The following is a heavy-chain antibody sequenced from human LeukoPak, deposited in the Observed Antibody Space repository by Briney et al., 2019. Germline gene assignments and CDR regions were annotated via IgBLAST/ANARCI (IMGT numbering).Heavy chain of an antibody. CDR1: GGSISSSSYY. D-gene: IGHD2-21*02. Sequence: SETLSLTCTVSGGSISSSSYYWGWIRQPPGKGLEWIGSIYYSGSTYYNPSLKSRVTISVDTSKNQFSLKLSSVTAADTAVYYCASGLRIVVVTAAAFDIWGQGTMVTASS. V-gene: IGHV4-39*01. J-gene: IGHJ3*02. CDR3: ASGLRIVVVTAAAFDI. CDR2: IYYSGST.